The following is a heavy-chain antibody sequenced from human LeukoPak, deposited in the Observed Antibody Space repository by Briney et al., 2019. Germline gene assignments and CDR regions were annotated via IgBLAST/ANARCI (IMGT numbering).Heavy chain of an antibody. J-gene: IGHJ4*02. V-gene: IGHV4-34*01. CDR1: GGSFSGYY. CDR2: INHSGGT. CDR3: ARGINRMVRGANFDY. Sequence: PSETLSLTCAVYGGSFSGYYWSWIRQPPGKGLEWIGEINHSGGTNYNPSLKSRVTISVDTSKNQFSLKLSSVTAADTAVYYCARGINRMVRGANFDYWGQGTLVTVSS. D-gene: IGHD3-10*01.